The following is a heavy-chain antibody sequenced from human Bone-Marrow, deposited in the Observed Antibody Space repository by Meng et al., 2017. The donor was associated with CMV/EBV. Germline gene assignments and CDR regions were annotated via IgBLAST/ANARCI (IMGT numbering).Heavy chain of an antibody. D-gene: IGHD3-3*01. J-gene: IGHJ3*02. Sequence: SETLSLTCTVSGGSISSSSYYWGWIRQPPGKGLEWIGSIYYSGSTYYNPSLKSRVTISVDTSKNQFSLKLSSVTAADTAVYYCARQTQKPFGGVVIIPVPDAFDIWGQGTMVTVSS. CDR3: ARQTQKPFGGVVIIPVPDAFDI. CDR2: IYYSGST. CDR1: GGSISSSSYY. V-gene: IGHV4-39*01.